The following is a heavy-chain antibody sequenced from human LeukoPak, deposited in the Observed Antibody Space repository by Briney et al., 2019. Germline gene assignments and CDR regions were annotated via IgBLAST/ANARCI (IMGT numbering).Heavy chain of an antibody. V-gene: IGHV1-2*04. CDR2: INPNGDVT. CDR3: ATGGYFDF. J-gene: IGHJ4*02. CDR1: GYTFSGYY. Sequence: VSVKVSCKASGYTFSGYYVHWVRQAPGQGLEWMGRINPNGDVTNYAQNFQGWVTLTRDTSISTAYMELSRLRSDDTAVYYCATGGYFDFWGQGTLVTVSS.